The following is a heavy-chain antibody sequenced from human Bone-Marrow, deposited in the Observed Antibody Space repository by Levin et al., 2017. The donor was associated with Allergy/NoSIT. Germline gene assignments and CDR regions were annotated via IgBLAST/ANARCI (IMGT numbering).Heavy chain of an antibody. CDR1: VFNFDDYA. Sequence: SLNISCAVSVFNFDDYAMHWVRQAPGKGLEWVSGITWNRGKKDYADSVKGRFTISRDNAKNSLYLQMNSLRTEDTALYYCAKDISGDGSNFDHWGQGTLVTVSS. CDR2: ITWNRGKK. J-gene: IGHJ4*02. V-gene: IGHV3-9*01. D-gene: IGHD5-24*01. CDR3: AKDISGDGSNFDH.